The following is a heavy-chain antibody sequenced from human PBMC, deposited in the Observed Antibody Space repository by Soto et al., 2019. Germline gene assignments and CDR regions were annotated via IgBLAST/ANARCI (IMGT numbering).Heavy chain of an antibody. CDR1: GASMSPYY. CDR2: IYYSGNT. J-gene: IGHJ6*02. Sequence: SETLSLTCTVSGASMSPYYWSWIRQPPGKGLEWIGYIYYSGNTDSNPSLKSRVTISMDTSKNQFSLKLSSVTAEDTAMYYCARVMSRGISLSMDVWGQGTTVTAP. CDR3: ARVMSRGISLSMDV. D-gene: IGHD3-16*01. V-gene: IGHV4-59*01.